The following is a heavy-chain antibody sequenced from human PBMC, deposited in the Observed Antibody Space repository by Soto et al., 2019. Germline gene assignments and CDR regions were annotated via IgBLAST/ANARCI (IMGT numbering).Heavy chain of an antibody. D-gene: IGHD3-10*01. J-gene: IGHJ6*02. Sequence: VKVSCKASGFTFTSSAVQWVRQARGQRLEWIGWIVVGSGNTNYAQKFQERVTITRDMSTSTAYMELSSLRSEDTAVYYCAAVSSVLLWLGELLPPLGMDVWGQGTTVTVS. V-gene: IGHV1-58*01. CDR1: GFTFTSSA. CDR3: AAVSSVLLWLGELLPPLGMDV. CDR2: IVVGSGNT.